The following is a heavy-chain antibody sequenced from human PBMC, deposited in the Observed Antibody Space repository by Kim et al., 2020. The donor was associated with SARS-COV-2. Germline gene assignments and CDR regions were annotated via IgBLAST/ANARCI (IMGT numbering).Heavy chain of an antibody. D-gene: IGHD3-10*01. CDR1: GYSFTSYW. V-gene: IGHV5-51*01. J-gene: IGHJ6*02. CDR3: ARHADYYGSGTEVKPTYGMDV. CDR2: IYPGDSDT. Sequence: GESLKISCKGSGYSFTSYWIGWVRQMPGKGLEWMGIIYPGDSDTRYSPSFQGQVTISADKSISTAYLQWSSLKASDTAMYYCARHADYYGSGTEVKPTYGMDVWGQGTTVTVSS.